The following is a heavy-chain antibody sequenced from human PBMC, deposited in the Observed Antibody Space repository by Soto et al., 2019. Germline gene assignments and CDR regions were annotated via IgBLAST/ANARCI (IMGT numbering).Heavy chain of an antibody. CDR1: GGSISSGDYY. Sequence: PSETLSLTCTVSGGSISSGDYYWSWILQPPGKGLEWIGYIYYSGSTYYNPSLKSRVTISVDTSKNKFSLKLRSVTAADTAVYYCARERKLPDVWGQGTTVTVSS. J-gene: IGHJ6*02. V-gene: IGHV4-30-4*01. D-gene: IGHD6-6*01. CDR2: IYYSGST. CDR3: ARERKLPDV.